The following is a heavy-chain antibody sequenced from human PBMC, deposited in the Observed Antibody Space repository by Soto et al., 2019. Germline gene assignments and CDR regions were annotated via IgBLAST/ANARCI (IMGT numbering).Heavy chain of an antibody. J-gene: IGHJ3*02. D-gene: IGHD6-13*01. CDR2: IYYSGST. Sequence: YYWSWXRQHPGKGLEWIGYIYYSGSTYYNPSLKSRVTISVDTSKNQFSLKLSSVTAADTAVYFCAREGGIAAAGSRNAFDIWGQGTMVTVSS. CDR3: AREGGIAAAGSRNAFDI. V-gene: IGHV4-30-4*06. CDR1: YY.